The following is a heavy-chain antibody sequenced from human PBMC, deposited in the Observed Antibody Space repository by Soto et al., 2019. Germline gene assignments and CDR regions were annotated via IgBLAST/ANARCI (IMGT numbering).Heavy chain of an antibody. V-gene: IGHV3-21*01. J-gene: IGHJ4*02. CDR3: ARDMRGGARPTAFDY. CDR2: LSGSSSYS. D-gene: IGHD3-10*01. CDR1: GFTFHNYC. Sequence: EVQLVQSGGGLVKPGGSLRLACATSGFTFHNYCMSWVRQAPGKGLEWVSSLSGSSSYSYTAESVKGRFTMSRDTADNSLYLQMNNLRGEDTAVYYCARDMRGGARPTAFDYWGQGVLVIVSS.